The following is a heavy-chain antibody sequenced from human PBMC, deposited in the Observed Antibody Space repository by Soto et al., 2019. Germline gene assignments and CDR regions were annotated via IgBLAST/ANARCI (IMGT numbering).Heavy chain of an antibody. CDR3: VRDGTKTLRDRFDP. V-gene: IGHV4-4*07. Sequence: SETLSLTCTVSGASISGFYWSWIRKSAGKGLEWIGRIYATGTTDYNPSLKSRVMMSVDTSKKQFSLKLRSVTAADTAVYYCVRDGTKTLRDRFDPWGQGIWVTVS. D-gene: IGHD1-1*01. CDR2: IYATGTT. J-gene: IGHJ5*02. CDR1: GASISGFY.